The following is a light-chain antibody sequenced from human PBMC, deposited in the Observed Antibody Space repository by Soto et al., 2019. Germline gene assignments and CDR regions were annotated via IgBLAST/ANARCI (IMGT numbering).Light chain of an antibody. CDR2: KTN. V-gene: IGLV1-47*01. Sequence: QPVLTQPPSASGTPGQRVTISCSGSSSNIGTNYVYWYQQLPGTAPKLLIYKTNQRPSGVPDRFSGSKFGSSASLDISGLRSEDEAEYYCVAWAGSLSASWVFGGGTQLTVL. CDR1: SSNIGTNY. J-gene: IGLJ3*02. CDR3: VAWAGSLSASWV.